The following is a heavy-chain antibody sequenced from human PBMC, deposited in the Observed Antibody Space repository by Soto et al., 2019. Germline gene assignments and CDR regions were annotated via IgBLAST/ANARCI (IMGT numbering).Heavy chain of an antibody. CDR2: ISSPFSI. V-gene: IGHV3-21*01. Sequence: EVQLVESGGGLVKPGGSLRLSCAASGFSFGSYTMNWVRQAPGKGLEWVSSISSPFSIYYADSVKGRFTISRDNAENSLYLQMNSLRAVDTAVYYCARDSRFWEVWGQGTTVTVSS. D-gene: IGHD2-2*01. J-gene: IGHJ6*02. CDR1: GFSFGSYT. CDR3: ARDSRFWEV.